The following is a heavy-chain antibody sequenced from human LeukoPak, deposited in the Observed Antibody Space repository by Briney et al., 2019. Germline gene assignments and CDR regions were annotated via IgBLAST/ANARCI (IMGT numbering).Heavy chain of an antibody. J-gene: IGHJ3*02. D-gene: IGHD6-19*01. CDR3: ARALAVRRDAFDI. Sequence: TGGSLRLSCAASGFTFSSYAMHWVRQAPGKGLEWVAVISYDGSNKYYADSVKGRFTISRDNSKNTLYLQMNSLRAEDTAVYYCARALAVRRDAFDIWGQGTMVTVSS. CDR1: GFTFSSYA. V-gene: IGHV3-30-3*01. CDR2: ISYDGSNK.